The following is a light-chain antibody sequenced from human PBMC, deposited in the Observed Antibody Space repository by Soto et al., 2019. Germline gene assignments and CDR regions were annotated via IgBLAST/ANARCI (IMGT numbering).Light chain of an antibody. CDR1: QDIDIY. Sequence: TQMTQSPSSLSASVGDRVTITCRASQDIDIYLSWYQQKPGKVPKLLIYDESTLQSGVPSRFSGSGSGTDFTLTIINLQPEEFASYYWQQSYRTPYSFGQGNK. V-gene: IGKV1-39*01. CDR3: QQSYRTPYS. J-gene: IGKJ2*03. CDR2: DES.